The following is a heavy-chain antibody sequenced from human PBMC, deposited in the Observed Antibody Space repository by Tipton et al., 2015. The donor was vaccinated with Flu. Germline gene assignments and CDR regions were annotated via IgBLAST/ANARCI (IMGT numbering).Heavy chain of an antibody. Sequence: GSLRLSCAASGFTFSDYYMSWIRQAPGKGLEWVSYISSSGSTIYYADSVKGRFTISRDNAKNSLYLQMNSLRAEDTAVYYCARAAYCDGDCYSSSGDYYYYGMDVWGQGTTVTVSS. CDR3: ARAAYCDGDCYSSSGDYYYYGMDV. V-gene: IGHV3-11*04. CDR1: GFTFSDYY. CDR2: ISSSGSTI. J-gene: IGHJ6*02. D-gene: IGHD2-21*02.